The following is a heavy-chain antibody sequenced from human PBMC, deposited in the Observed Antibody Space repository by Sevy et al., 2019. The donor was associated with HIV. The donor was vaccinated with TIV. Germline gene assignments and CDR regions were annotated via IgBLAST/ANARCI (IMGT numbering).Heavy chain of an antibody. CDR3: ASLAAASGLDYMDV. CDR2: SNPSGGYT. D-gene: IGHD6-13*01. V-gene: IGHV1-46*01. Sequence: ASVKVSCKASGYTLTSHYMHWVRQAPGQGLEWMGISNPSGGYTRYAQKFQGRVIMTRDTSTSTAYMELSNLRSDDTAVYYCASLAAASGLDYMDVWGKGTTVTVSS. J-gene: IGHJ6*03. CDR1: GYTLTSHY.